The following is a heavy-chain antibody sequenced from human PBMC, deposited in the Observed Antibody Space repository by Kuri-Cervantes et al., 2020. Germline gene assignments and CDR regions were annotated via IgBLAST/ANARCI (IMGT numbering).Heavy chain of an antibody. D-gene: IGHD2-15*01. J-gene: IGHJ6*03. CDR2: MSSRNTYI. V-gene: IGHV3-21*03. CDR1: GFTFHDYA. Sequence: GGSLRLSCAASGFTFHDYAMNWVRQVPGKGLEWVSSMSSRNTYIYYADSVKGRFTISRDNAKNSLYLQMSSLRAEDTGVYYCARGYCSGGDCYGEYYYYYYMDVWGKGTTVTVSS. CDR3: ARGYCSGGDCYGEYYYYYYMDV.